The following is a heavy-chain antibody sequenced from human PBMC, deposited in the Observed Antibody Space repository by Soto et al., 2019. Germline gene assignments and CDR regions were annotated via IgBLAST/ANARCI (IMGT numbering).Heavy chain of an antibody. V-gene: IGHV1-69*01. Sequence: QAPLEQSGGEVKKPGSSVKVSCKASRVAFSKFIVTWVRQAPGLGLEWVGGIIPIFGTANYAQKFQGRATITADESTSTSYMEVNNLRSEDTAVYYCAKVRYSSPMGYYYGMDVWGQGTTVTVSS. J-gene: IGHJ6*02. CDR3: AKVRYSSPMGYYYGMDV. CDR2: IIPIFGTA. CDR1: RVAFSKFI. D-gene: IGHD6-19*01.